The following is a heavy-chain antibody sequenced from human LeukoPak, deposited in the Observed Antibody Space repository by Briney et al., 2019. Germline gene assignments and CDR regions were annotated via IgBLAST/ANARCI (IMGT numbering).Heavy chain of an antibody. CDR1: GFTFSSYW. CDR2: LNGDGTST. V-gene: IGHV3-74*01. Sequence: GGSLRLSCAASGFTFSSYWMHWVRQAPGKGPVWVSHLNGDGTSTSYADSVKGRFTISRDNAKNTLYLQMNSLRVEDTAVYYCARTQLLPDDVLDIWGQGTMVTVSS. J-gene: IGHJ3*02. D-gene: IGHD2-21*01. CDR3: ARTQLLPDDVLDI.